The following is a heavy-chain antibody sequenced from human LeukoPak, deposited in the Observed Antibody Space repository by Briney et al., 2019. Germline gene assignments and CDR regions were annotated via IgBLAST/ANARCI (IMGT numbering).Heavy chain of an antibody. J-gene: IGHJ4*02. Sequence: PGGSQRLSCAASRLTFNSYGMHWVRQAPGKGLDWVAVIWYDGTNKYYADCVKGRFTISRDNSENTLYLQMNSLRAEDTAVYYCARIGGDRDPFDYWGQGTLVTVSS. CDR3: ARIGGDRDPFDY. CDR2: IWYDGTNK. D-gene: IGHD2-21*02. CDR1: RLTFNSYG. V-gene: IGHV3-33*01.